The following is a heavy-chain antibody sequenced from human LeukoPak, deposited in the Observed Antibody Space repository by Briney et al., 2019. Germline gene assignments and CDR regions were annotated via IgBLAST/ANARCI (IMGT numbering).Heavy chain of an antibody. CDR1: GYTFTSYD. D-gene: IGHD6-19*01. V-gene: IGHV1-8*01. J-gene: IGHJ4*02. Sequence: ASVKVSCKASGYTFTSYDINWVRQATGQGLEWMGWMNPNSGNTGYAQKFQGRVTMTRNTSISTAYMELSSLRSEDTAVYCCARGGWQWLVGVTVMDFDYWGQGTLVTVSS. CDR2: MNPNSGNT. CDR3: ARGGWQWLVGVTVMDFDY.